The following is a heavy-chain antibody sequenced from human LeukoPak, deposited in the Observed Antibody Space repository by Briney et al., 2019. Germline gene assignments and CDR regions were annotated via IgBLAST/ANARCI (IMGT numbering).Heavy chain of an antibody. J-gene: IGHJ4*02. CDR1: GYSISSGYY. Sequence: SETLSLTCTVSGYSISSGYYWGWIRQPPGKGLEWIGSIYHSGSTYYNPSLKSRVTISVDTSKNQFSLKLSSVTAADTAVYYCTKSSYSIFDYWGQGTLVTVSS. D-gene: IGHD5-18*01. CDR3: TKSSYSIFDY. CDR2: IYHSGST. V-gene: IGHV4-38-2*02.